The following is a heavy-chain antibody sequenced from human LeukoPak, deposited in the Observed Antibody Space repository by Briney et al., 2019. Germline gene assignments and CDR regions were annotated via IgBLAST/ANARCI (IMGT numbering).Heavy chain of an antibody. V-gene: IGHV1-69*06. Sequence: SVKVSCNASGGTFSPYAFSWVRQAPGQGLELMGGIIPTFGTANYAQKFQGRVTITADKSTSTTYMELSSLRSEDTAVYYCASYCSNGVCYGGHAFDIWGQGTLVTVSS. CDR2: IIPTFGTA. J-gene: IGHJ3*02. CDR3: ASYCSNGVCYGGHAFDI. CDR1: GGTFSPYA. D-gene: IGHD2-8*01.